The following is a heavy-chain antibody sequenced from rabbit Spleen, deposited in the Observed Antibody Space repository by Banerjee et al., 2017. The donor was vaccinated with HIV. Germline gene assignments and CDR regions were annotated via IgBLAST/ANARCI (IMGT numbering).Heavy chain of an antibody. CDR2: IVGSSSGFT. J-gene: IGHJ6*01. CDR3: ARDTSSSFSSYGMDL. V-gene: IGHV1S40*01. Sequence: QSLEESGGDLVKPGASLTLTCTASGFSFSSNDYMCWVRQAPGKGLEWISCIVGSSSGFTYSATWAKGRFTISKTSSTTVTLQMTSLTVADTATYFCARDTSSSFSSYGMDLWGPGTLVTVS. D-gene: IGHD1-1*01. CDR1: GFSFSSNDY.